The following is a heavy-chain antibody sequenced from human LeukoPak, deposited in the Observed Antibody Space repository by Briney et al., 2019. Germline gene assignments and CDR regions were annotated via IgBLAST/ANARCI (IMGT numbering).Heavy chain of an antibody. J-gene: IGHJ5*02. Sequence: GGSLRLSCAASGFTFDDYAMHWVRQAPGKGLEWVSGISWNSGSIGYADSVKGRFTISRDNAKNSLYLQMNSLRAEDTALYYCAKGFGNYYDSSGYYSGDWFDPWGQGTLVTVSS. CDR1: GFTFDDYA. V-gene: IGHV3-9*01. CDR3: AKGFGNYYDSSGYYSGDWFDP. D-gene: IGHD3-22*01. CDR2: ISWNSGSI.